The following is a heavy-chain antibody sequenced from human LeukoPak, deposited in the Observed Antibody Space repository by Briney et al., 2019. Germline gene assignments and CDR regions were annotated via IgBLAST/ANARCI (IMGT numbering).Heavy chain of an antibody. CDR1: GGSISSGGYY. V-gene: IGHV4-31*03. Sequence: SETLSLTCTVSGGSISSGGYYWSWIRQHPGPGLEWIGYIYHSGYTDYNPSLKSRVTISIDTSKNQFSLRLSSATAADTAVYYCAREYADCYRYGVDVWGQGTTVTVS. D-gene: IGHD6-25*01. CDR2: IYHSGYT. J-gene: IGHJ6*02. CDR3: AREYADCYRYGVDV.